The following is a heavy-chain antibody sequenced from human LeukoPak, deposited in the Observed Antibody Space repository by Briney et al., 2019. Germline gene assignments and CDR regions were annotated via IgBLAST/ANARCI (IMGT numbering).Heavy chain of an antibody. D-gene: IGHD3-10*01. J-gene: IGHJ4*02. CDR3: AKDRETVRGVIFDY. CDR2: ISGSGGST. Sequence: PGGSLRLSCAASGFTFSGHAMSWVRQAPGKGLEWVSAISGSGGSTYYADSVKGRFTISRDNSKNTLYLQMNSLRAEDTAVYYCAKDRETVRGVIFDYWGQGTLVTVSS. V-gene: IGHV3-23*01. CDR1: GFTFSGHA.